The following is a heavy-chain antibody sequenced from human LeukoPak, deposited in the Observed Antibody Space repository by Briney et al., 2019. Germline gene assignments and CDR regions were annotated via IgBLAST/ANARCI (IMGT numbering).Heavy chain of an antibody. D-gene: IGHD1-26*01. CDR3: AKDPSGTYCGDY. V-gene: IGHV3-30*02. Sequence: GGSLRLSCAASGFTFSSFAMHWVRQAPGKGLEWVAFIRYDGNSKYYADSVKGRFTVSRDNSKNTLYLQMNSLRDEDTALYYCAKDPSGTYCGDYWGQGTLATVSS. CDR2: IRYDGNSK. J-gene: IGHJ4*02. CDR1: GFTFSSFA.